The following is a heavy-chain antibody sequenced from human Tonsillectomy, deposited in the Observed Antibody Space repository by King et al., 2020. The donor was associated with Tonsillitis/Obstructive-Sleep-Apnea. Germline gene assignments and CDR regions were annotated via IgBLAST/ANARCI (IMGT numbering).Heavy chain of an antibody. CDR1: GFTFSSYS. J-gene: IGHJ2*01. V-gene: IGHV3-21*01. CDR2: IGRCGSFI. Sequence: VQLVESGGGLVKPGGSLRLSCAASGFTFSSYSMNWVRQAPGKGLEWFSSIGRCGSFIYYSESVKGRFTISRDNAKNSLYLQMNSLRAEDTAVYYCARAVIGRYYDPDLWGRGTLVTVSS. D-gene: IGHD3-22*01. CDR3: ARAVIGRYYDPDL.